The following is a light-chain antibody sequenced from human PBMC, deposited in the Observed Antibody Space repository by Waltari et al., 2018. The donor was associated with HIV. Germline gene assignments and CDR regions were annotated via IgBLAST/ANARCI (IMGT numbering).Light chain of an antibody. Sequence: EIVLTQSPGTLSLSPGERGTLSCRASQSVSSSYLAWYQQKPGQAPRLLIYGASSRATGIPDRFSGSGSGTDFTLIISSLQREDFATYYCQQSYSTPRTFGQGTKVEIK. CDR3: QQSYSTPRT. V-gene: IGKV3-20*01. CDR1: QSVSSSY. CDR2: GAS. J-gene: IGKJ2*01.